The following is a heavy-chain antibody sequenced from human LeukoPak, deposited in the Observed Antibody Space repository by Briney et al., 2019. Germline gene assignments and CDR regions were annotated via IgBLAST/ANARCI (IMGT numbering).Heavy chain of an antibody. CDR2: IWYDGSNK. Sequence: PGRSLRLSCAASGFTFSSYGMHWVRQAPGKGLEWVAVIWYDGSNKYYADSVKGRFTISRDNSENTLYLQMNSLRAEDTAVYYCAREGRAAAGPFDYWGQGTLVTVSS. CDR1: GFTFSSYG. CDR3: AREGRAAAGPFDY. J-gene: IGHJ4*02. D-gene: IGHD6-13*01. V-gene: IGHV3-33*01.